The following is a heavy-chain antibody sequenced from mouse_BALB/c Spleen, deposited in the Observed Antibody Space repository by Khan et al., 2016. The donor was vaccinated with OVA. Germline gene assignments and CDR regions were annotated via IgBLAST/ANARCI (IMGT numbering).Heavy chain of an antibody. CDR2: ISTYYGDA. CDR1: GYTFTDYA. CDR3: ARGNGNSRFAY. J-gene: IGHJ3*01. D-gene: IGHD2-1*01. Sequence: QIQLVQSGAELVRPGVSVKISCKGSGYTFTDYAMHWVKQSHAKSLEWIGVISTYYGDATYNQKFKGKATMTVDKSSSTAYMELARLTSEDSAIYYCARGNGNSRFAYWGQGALVTVSA. V-gene: IGHV1S137*01.